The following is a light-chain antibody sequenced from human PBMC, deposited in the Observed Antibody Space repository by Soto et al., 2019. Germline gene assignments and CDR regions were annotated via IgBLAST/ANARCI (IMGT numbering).Light chain of an antibody. CDR2: EVR. CDR3: CSYTSSSIRV. J-gene: IGLJ3*02. Sequence: QSALTQPASVSGSPGQSIPLSFTGTSSDVGGYNHVSWYQQHPGKAPKLIIYEVRNRPSGVSNRLSGSKSGNTASLTISGLQADDEADYYCCSYTSSSIRVFGGGTQLTVL. CDR1: SSDVGGYNH. V-gene: IGLV2-14*01.